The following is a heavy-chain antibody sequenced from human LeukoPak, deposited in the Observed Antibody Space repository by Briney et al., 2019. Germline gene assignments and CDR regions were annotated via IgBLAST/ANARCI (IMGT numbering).Heavy chain of an antibody. CDR2: IYTSGST. Sequence: SETLSLTCTVSGGSISSGSYYWSWIRQPAGKGLEWIGLIYTSGSTNYNPSLKSRVTISVDTSKNQFSLKLSSVTAADTAVYYCAREKRITIFGVVNRNYMDVWGKGTTVTVSS. D-gene: IGHD3-3*01. CDR3: AREKRITIFGVVNRNYMDV. V-gene: IGHV4-61*02. CDR1: GGSISSGSYY. J-gene: IGHJ6*03.